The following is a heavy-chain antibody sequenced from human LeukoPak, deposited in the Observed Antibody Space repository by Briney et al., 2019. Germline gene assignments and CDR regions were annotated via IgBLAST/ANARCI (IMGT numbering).Heavy chain of an antibody. CDR3: ARNAVAGRHFDY. CDR2: IYYSGST. CDR1: GGSISSSSYS. V-gene: IGHV4-39*01. J-gene: IGHJ4*02. D-gene: IGHD6-19*01. Sequence: SETLSLTCTVSGGSISSSSYSWGWIRQPPGKGLEWIGSIYYSGSTYYNPSLKSRVTISVDTSKNQFSLKLSSVTAADTAVYYCARNAVAGRHFDYWGQGTLVTVSS.